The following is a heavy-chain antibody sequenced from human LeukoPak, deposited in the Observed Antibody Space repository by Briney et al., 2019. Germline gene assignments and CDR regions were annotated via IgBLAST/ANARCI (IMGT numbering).Heavy chain of an antibody. CDR2: INSDGRST. CDR1: GFTLRSYW. J-gene: IGHJ4*02. D-gene: IGHD1-7*01. V-gene: IGHV3-74*01. Sequence: GGSLRLSCAASGFTLRSYWMHWGRQAPGKGLVWVSRINSDGRSTSYADSVKGRFTISRDNAKNTLYLQMNSLRAEDTAVYYCARATGSTHDYWGQGTLVTVSS. CDR3: ARATGSTHDY.